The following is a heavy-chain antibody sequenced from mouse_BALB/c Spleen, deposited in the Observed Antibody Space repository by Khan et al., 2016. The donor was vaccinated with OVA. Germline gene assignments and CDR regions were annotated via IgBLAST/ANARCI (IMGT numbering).Heavy chain of an antibody. V-gene: IGHV3-2*02. CDR1: GYSITSEYA. CDR3: TRKDYYDYDPFPY. Sequence: EVQLQESGPGLVKPSQSLSLTCAVTGYSITSEYAWNWIRQFPGNKLEWMGYINYSGNTSYNPSLKSRISITRDTSKNQFFLQLNSVTTEDTATDYSTRKDYYDYDPFPYWGQGTLVTVSA. J-gene: IGHJ3*01. D-gene: IGHD2-4*01. CDR2: INYSGNT.